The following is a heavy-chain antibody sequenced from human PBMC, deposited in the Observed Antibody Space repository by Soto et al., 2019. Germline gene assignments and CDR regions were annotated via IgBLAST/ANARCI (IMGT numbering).Heavy chain of an antibody. CDR2: MNPNSGNT. J-gene: IGHJ5*02. D-gene: IGHD3-10*01. V-gene: IGHV1-8*01. CDR3: ARGAVAGSGMTNNWFDP. Sequence: QVQLVQSGAEVKKPGASVKVSCKASGYTFTSYDINWVRQATGQGLEWMGWMNPNSGNTGYAQKFQGRVTMTRNTSISTAYMELSSLRSEDTAVYYCARGAVAGSGMTNNWFDPWGQGTLVTVSS. CDR1: GYTFTSYD.